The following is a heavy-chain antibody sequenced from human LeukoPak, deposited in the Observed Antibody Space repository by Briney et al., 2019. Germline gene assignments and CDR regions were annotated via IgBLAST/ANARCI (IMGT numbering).Heavy chain of an antibody. V-gene: IGHV3-48*03. CDR2: ISSSGSTI. J-gene: IGHJ4*02. Sequence: PGGSLRLSCAASGFTFSSYEMNWVRQAPGKGLEWVSYISSSGSTIYYADSVKGRFTISRDNAKNSLYLQMNSLRAEDTAVYYCARAIRSSSWSPFDYWGQGTLVTVSS. CDR1: GFTFSSYE. D-gene: IGHD6-13*01. CDR3: ARAIRSSSWSPFDY.